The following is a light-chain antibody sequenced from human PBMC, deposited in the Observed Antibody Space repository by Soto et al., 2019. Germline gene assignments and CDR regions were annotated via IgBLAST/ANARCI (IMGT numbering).Light chain of an antibody. V-gene: IGKV3D-15*01. J-gene: IGKJ4*01. CDR1: QSVSSSY. Sequence: EIVMTQSPATLSVSPGERATLSCRASQSVSSSYLAWYQQKPGQAPRLLIYGASSRATGIPDRFSGSGSGTEFTLTISSLQSEDFAVYYCQQCNNWPLTFGGGTKVEIK. CDR2: GAS. CDR3: QQCNNWPLT.